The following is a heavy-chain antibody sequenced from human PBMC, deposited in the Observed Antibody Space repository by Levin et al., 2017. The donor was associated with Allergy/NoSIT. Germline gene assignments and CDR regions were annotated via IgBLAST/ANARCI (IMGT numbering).Heavy chain of an antibody. CDR1: GGTFSSYA. D-gene: IGHD3-10*01. CDR2: IIPILGIA. CDR3: ASLWFGESRTREYFQH. Sequence: KISCKASGGTFSSYAISWVRQAPGQGLEWMGRIIPILGIANYAQKFQGRVTITADKSTSTAYMELSSLRSEDTAVYYCASLWFGESRTREYFQHWGQGTLVTVSS. J-gene: IGHJ1*01. V-gene: IGHV1-69*04.